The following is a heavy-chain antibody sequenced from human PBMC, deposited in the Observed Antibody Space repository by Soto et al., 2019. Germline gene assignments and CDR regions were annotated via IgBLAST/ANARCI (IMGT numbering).Heavy chain of an antibody. Sequence: EVQLVESGGGLVQPGGSLRLSCAASGFTFSNNWMHWFRQAPGKGPLWVSRINSDGSSTYYADSVKGRFTISRDNAKNTLYLQMNSQSADDTAVYYCASGGRAVHWGQGTLVTVSS. CDR1: GFTFSNNW. V-gene: IGHV3-74*01. CDR2: INSDGSST. D-gene: IGHD6-19*01. CDR3: ASGGRAVH. J-gene: IGHJ4*02.